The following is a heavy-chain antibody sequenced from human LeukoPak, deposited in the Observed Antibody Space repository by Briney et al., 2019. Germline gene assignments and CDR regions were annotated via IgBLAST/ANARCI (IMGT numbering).Heavy chain of an antibody. CDR1: GFTVSSNY. Sequence: GGSLRLSCAASGFTVSSNYMSWVRQAPGKGLEWVSVIYSGGSTYYADSVKGRFTISRDNSKNTLYLQMNSLRAEDTAVYYCARLGSYYYYYMDVWGKGTTVTVSS. CDR3: ARLGSYYYYYMDV. CDR2: IYSGGST. D-gene: IGHD2-15*01. J-gene: IGHJ6*03. V-gene: IGHV3-53*01.